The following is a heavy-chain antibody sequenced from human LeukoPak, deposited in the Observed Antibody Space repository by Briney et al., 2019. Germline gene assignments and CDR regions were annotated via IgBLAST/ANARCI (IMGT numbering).Heavy chain of an antibody. J-gene: IGHJ6*03. CDR1: GGSISSHY. D-gene: IGHD2-21*02. Sequence: SETLSLTCSVSGGSISSHYWSWIRQPPGKGLEWIGYIYYSGSTKYNPSLKSRVPISVDTSKNQFSLKLSSVTAADTAVYYCASGLRLFYYYMDVWGKGTTVTVSS. CDR3: ASGLRLFYYYMDV. V-gene: IGHV4-59*11. CDR2: IYYSGST.